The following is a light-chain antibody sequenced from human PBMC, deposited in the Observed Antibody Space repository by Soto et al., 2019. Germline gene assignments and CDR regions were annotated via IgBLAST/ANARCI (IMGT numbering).Light chain of an antibody. CDR1: QKSSPW. Sequence: GDTVTITCRASQKSSPWLAWYQQKPGQAPKLLMYDVSSLKRGVPSRFSGSGSGTEFTLTISSLQSEDFAVYYCQQYNNWPPYTFGQGTKVDIK. CDR3: QQYNNWPPYT. V-gene: IGKV1-5*01. CDR2: DVS. J-gene: IGKJ2*01.